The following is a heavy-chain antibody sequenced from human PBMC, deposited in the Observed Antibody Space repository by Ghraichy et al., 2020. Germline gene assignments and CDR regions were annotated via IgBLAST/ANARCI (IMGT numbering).Heavy chain of an antibody. CDR2: ISYDGSYK. CDR1: EFTFSSYP. Sequence: GGSLRLSCAASEFTFSSYPMHWFRQAPDKGLEWVAVISYDGSYKYYTDSVKGRFTISRDNSNNTLYLQMNSLRAEDTAVYYCAKDRGPTYNFGSGSYGYLDYWGQGTVVTVSS. J-gene: IGHJ4*02. D-gene: IGHD3-10*01. V-gene: IGHV3-30-3*01. CDR3: AKDRGPTYNFGSGSYGYLDY.